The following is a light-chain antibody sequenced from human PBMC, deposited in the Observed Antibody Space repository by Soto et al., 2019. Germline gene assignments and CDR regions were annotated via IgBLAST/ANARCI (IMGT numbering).Light chain of an antibody. CDR3: QSYDTSLSGVI. V-gene: IGLV1-40*01. Sequence: QSVLTQTPSVSGAPGQKITMSCTGSSSNIGEGYDVHWYQQVPGAAPRLLIYADNNRPSGVPDRFSASKSGTSASLAITGLQGEDEANYYCQSYDTSLSGVIFGAGTKLTVL. CDR1: SSNIGEGYD. J-gene: IGLJ2*01. CDR2: ADN.